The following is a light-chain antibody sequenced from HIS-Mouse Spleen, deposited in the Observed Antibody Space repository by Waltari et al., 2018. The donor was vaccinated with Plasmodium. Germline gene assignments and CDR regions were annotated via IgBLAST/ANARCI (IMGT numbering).Light chain of an antibody. V-gene: IGKV3-15*01. CDR1: QSVSSN. Sequence: EIVMTQSPAPLSVSPGDRANLSCRASQSVSSNLAGYQQKPGQAPRLLIYGASTRATGIPARFSGSGSGTEFTLTISSLQSEDFAVYYCQQYNNWSFTFGPGTKVDIK. J-gene: IGKJ3*01. CDR2: GAS. CDR3: QQYNNWSFT.